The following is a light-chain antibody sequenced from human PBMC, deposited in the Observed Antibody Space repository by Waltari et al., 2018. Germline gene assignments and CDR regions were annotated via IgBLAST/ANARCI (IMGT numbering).Light chain of an antibody. CDR1: SSHVGNYNL. CDR3: CSYAGSYTWV. V-gene: IGLV2-23*01. J-gene: IGLJ3*02. CDR2: DDN. Sequence: QSALTHPPSVSGSPGQSITTPCTGTSSHVGNYNLVSWYQQYPGKAPKVMIYDDNRRPSGVSDRFSGSKSGNTASLTISGVQAEDEADYYCCSYAGSYTWVFGGGTKLTVL.